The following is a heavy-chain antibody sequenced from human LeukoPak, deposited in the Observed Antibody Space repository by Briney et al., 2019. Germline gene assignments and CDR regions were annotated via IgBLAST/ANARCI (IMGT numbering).Heavy chain of an antibody. Sequence: PGGSLRLSCPVSGFTFSSYAMSWVRQAPGKGLEWVSTISGGGTTYYADSVKGRFTISRDNSKNTLYLQMNSLRAVDTAVYYCARGNWNYDYWGQGTLVTVSS. CDR2: ISGGGTT. CDR3: ARGNWNYDY. V-gene: IGHV3-23*01. D-gene: IGHD1-7*01. J-gene: IGHJ4*02. CDR1: GFTFSSYA.